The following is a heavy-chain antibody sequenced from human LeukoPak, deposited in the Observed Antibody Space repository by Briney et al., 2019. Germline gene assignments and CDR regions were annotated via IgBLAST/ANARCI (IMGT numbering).Heavy chain of an antibody. D-gene: IGHD3-10*01. Sequence: PGGSLRLPCAASGFTFSKYGMHWVRQAPGKGLEWVAFTRYDGRNKYYADYVKGRFTISRDNSKNTLYVQMNSLRAEDTAVYYCAKEYRYYGSGSHMDVWGKGTTVTISS. CDR3: AKEYRYYGSGSHMDV. CDR1: GFTFSKYG. V-gene: IGHV3-30*02. J-gene: IGHJ6*03. CDR2: TRYDGRNK.